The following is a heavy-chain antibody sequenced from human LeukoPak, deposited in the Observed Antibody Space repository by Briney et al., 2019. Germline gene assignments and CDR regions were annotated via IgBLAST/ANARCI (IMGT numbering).Heavy chain of an antibody. Sequence: SVRVSCKASGGTFSSYAISWVRQAPGQGLEWMGGIIPIFGTANYAQKFQGRVTITADESTSTAYMELSSLRSEDTAVYYCARFPIVGATTYLDYWGQGTLVTVSS. V-gene: IGHV1-69*13. CDR3: ARFPIVGATTYLDY. CDR1: GGTFSSYA. J-gene: IGHJ4*02. D-gene: IGHD1-26*01. CDR2: IIPIFGTA.